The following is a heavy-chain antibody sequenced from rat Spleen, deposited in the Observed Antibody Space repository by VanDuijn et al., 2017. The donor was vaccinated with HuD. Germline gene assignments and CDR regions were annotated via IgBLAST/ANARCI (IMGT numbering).Heavy chain of an antibody. V-gene: IGHV5S13*01. CDR3: AKDGSRYGYTHFDY. D-gene: IGHD1-4*01. CDR1: GFTFSNYD. Sequence: EVQLVESGGGLVQPGRSLKLSCAASGFTFSNYDMAWVRQAPTKGLEWVASVSSDGINTYYPDSVKGRFTISRNNAENTVYLQMNSLRSEDTATYYCAKDGSRYGYTHFDYWGQGVMVTVSS. CDR2: VSSDGINT. J-gene: IGHJ2*01.